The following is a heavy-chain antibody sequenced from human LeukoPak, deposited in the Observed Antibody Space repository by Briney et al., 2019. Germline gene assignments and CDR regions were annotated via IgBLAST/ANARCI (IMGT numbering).Heavy chain of an antibody. J-gene: IGHJ4*02. Sequence: ASVKVSCKASGYTFTGYYIHWVRQAPGQGLEWMGWINPNTCGTNYAEKFQGRVTMTSDTSISTAYMDLSRLRSDDTAVYYCARDRGVIMPGGDCWGQGTLVTVSS. CDR3: ARDRGVIMPGGDC. CDR1: GYTFTGYY. CDR2: INPNTCGT. D-gene: IGHD3-10*01. V-gene: IGHV1-2*02.